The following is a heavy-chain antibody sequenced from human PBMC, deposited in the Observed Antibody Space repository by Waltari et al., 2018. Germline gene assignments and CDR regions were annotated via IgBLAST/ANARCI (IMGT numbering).Heavy chain of an antibody. V-gene: IGHV1-18*01. D-gene: IGHD3-9*01. CDR2: ISGYNGDT. CDR1: GYPFTSYG. CDR3: ARGDDILTGDYKGLDY. Sequence: QVQLVQSGAEVKKPGASVKVPCKASGYPFTSYGISWVRQSPGQGLEWMGWISGYNGDTNFAQNLQGRVTMTTDTSTRTAYMELKSLRSDDTAVYYCARGDDILTGDYKGLDYWGQGTLVTVSS. J-gene: IGHJ4*02.